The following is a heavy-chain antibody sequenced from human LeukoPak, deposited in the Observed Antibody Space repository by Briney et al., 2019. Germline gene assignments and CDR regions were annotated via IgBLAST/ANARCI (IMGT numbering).Heavy chain of an antibody. CDR1: GFNFNDSG. CDR3: ARDGYYGSGRPFDY. CDR2: IWYDGSEK. V-gene: IGHV3-33*01. J-gene: IGHJ4*02. Sequence: PGGSLRLSCAASGFNFNDSGMHWVRQAPGKGLEWVAVIWYDGSEKYYADPVKGRLTISRDNSKNTLYLQMNSLRADDTAVYYCARDGYYGSGRPFDYWGQGALVSVSS. D-gene: IGHD3-10*01.